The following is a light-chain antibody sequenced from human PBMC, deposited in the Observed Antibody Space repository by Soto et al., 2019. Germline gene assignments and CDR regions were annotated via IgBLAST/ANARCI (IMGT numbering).Light chain of an antibody. CDR1: QSVSSSY. CDR3: QQYGSAPPYT. J-gene: IGKJ2*01. V-gene: IGKV3-20*01. Sequence: DIVLTQSPGTLSLSPGERATLSFRASQSVSSSYLAWYQQKPGQAPRLLISGASSRATGIPDRFIGSGSGTDFNLTISRLEHEDFAVYSCQQYGSAPPYTFGQGTKLEIK. CDR2: GAS.